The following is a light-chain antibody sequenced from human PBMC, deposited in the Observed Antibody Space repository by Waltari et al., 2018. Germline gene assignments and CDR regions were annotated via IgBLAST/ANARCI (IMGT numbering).Light chain of an antibody. V-gene: IGKV4-1*01. J-gene: IGKJ4*01. CDR3: QQYYSTPLT. Sequence: DIVMTQSPDSLALSLGERATISCQSRQSVLHASNNRNYLAWYQQRPGQSPKLLISWASTRQSGVPDRFSGSGSAADFTLTITSLQAEDVATYYCQQYYSTPLTFGGGTKVAIK. CDR2: WAS. CDR1: QSVLHASNNRNY.